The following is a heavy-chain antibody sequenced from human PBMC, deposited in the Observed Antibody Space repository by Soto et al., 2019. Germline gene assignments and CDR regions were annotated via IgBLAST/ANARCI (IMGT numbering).Heavy chain of an antibody. Sequence: SETLSLTCAVYGGSFSGYYWSWIRQPPGKGLEWIGEINHSGSTNYNPSLKSRVTISVDTSKNQFSLKLSSVTAADTAVYYCARGDWFDPWGQGTLVTVSS. V-gene: IGHV4-34*01. CDR3: ARGDWFDP. J-gene: IGHJ5*02. CDR2: INHSGST. CDR1: GGSFSGYY.